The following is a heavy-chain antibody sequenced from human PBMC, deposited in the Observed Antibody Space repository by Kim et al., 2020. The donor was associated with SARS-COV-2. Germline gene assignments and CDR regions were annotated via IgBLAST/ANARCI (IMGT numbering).Heavy chain of an antibody. CDR1: GYTFTSYG. CDR2: ISGNNGNT. J-gene: IGHJ5*02. Sequence: ASVKVSCKASGYTFTSYGISWVRQAPGQGLEWMGWISGNNGNTNYAQKFQGRVSMTTDTSTGTAYMELRSLRSDDTAVYYCARDSRISLIRGLSGDYTWFDPWGQGTLVTVSA. CDR3: ARDSRISLIRGLSGDYTWFDP. V-gene: IGHV1-18*01. D-gene: IGHD3-10*01.